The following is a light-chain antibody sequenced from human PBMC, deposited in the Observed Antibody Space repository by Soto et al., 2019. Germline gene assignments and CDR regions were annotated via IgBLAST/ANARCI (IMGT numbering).Light chain of an antibody. J-gene: IGKJ1*01. CDR3: QQSYSTPWT. Sequence: DIQMTQSPSSLSASVGDRVTITCRASQSVRTYLNWYQQKPGKAPNLLIYGVSTLHSGVPSRFSGTGSGTDFTLTISSLQPEDFASYYCQQSYSTPWTFGPGTEVEIK. CDR1: QSVRTY. V-gene: IGKV1-39*01. CDR2: GVS.